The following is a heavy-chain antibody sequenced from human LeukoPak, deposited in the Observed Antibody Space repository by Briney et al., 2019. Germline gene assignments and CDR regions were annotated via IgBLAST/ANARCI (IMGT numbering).Heavy chain of an antibody. V-gene: IGHV3-53*01. CDR2: IYSGGGT. D-gene: IGHD7-27*01. J-gene: IGHJ4*02. CDR1: GFTVSSNY. CDR3: ARSRNWVFDY. Sequence: GGSLRLSCAASGFTVSSNYMSWVRQAPGKGLEWVSLIYSGGGTYYADSVKGRFNISRDNSKNTLYLQMNSLRAEDTAVYYCARSRNWVFDYWGQGTLVTVSS.